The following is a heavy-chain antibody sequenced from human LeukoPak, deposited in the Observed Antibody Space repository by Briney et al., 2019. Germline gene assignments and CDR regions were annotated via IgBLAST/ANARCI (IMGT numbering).Heavy chain of an antibody. J-gene: IGHJ1*01. D-gene: IGHD3-22*01. Sequence: ASVKVSCKVSGYTLTELSMHWVRQAPGKGLEWMGGFDPEDGETIYAQKFQGRVTMTEDTSTDTAYMELSSLRSEDTAVYYCATGPEGYDSSGYSLGYWGQGTLVTVSS. CDR3: ATGPEGYDSSGYSLGY. CDR1: GYTLTELS. V-gene: IGHV1-24*01. CDR2: FDPEDGET.